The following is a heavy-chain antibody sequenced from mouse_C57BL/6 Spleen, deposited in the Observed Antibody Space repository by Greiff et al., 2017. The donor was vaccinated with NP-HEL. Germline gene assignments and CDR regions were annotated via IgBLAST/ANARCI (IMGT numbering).Heavy chain of an antibody. CDR3: ARDEDFAAMDY. J-gene: IGHJ4*01. Sequence: EVTRGESGGGLVKPGGSLKLSCAASGFTFSSYAMAWVRQTPEKRLEWVATISDGGSYTYYPDNVKGRFTISSDNAKNNLYLQMSHLKSEDTAMYYCARDEDFAAMDYWGQGTSVTVSS. V-gene: IGHV5-4*01. CDR1: GFTFSSYA. CDR2: ISDGGSYT.